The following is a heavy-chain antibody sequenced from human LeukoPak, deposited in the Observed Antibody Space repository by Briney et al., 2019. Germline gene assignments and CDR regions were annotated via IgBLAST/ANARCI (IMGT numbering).Heavy chain of an antibody. D-gene: IGHD6-13*01. J-gene: IGHJ5*02. CDR1: GFTFSNFA. V-gene: IGHV3-23*01. CDR3: AKGAAAGKVDWSDP. Sequence: GRSLRLSCAASGFTFSNFAMMWVRQAPGTGLQWVSTITGYGATFYADSVRGRFTIFRDTSMNTLFLQMNSLGAEDTAVYYCAKGAAAGKVDWSDPWGQGTLVTVSS. CDR2: ITGYGAT.